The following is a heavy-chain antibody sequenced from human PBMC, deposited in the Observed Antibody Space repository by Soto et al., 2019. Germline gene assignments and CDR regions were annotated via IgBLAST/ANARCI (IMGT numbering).Heavy chain of an antibody. J-gene: IGHJ4*02. CDR1: GFTFSSYG. CDR3: AREGDGNYFYFDS. D-gene: IGHD1-26*01. CDR2: ISPGGDAI. V-gene: IGHV3-48*03. Sequence: EVQLVESGGGLVQPGRSLRLSCTGSGFTFSSYGMNWVRQARGKGLERVSDISPGGDAIHYSDSVKGRFTISRDNAKNSLYLQMNNLGVEDSALYYCAREGDGNYFYFDSWGQGTPVTVSS.